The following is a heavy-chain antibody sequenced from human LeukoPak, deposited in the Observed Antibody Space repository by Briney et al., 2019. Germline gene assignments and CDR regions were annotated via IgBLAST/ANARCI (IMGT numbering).Heavy chain of an antibody. D-gene: IGHD3-16*02. CDR1: GFTFSSYA. V-gene: IGHV3-30-3*01. Sequence: PGGSLRLSCAASGFTFSSYAMHWVRQAPGKGLEWVAVISYDGSNKYYADSVKGRFTISRDNSKNTLYLQMNSLRAEDTAVYYCAREGLRLGELSFDYWGQGTLVTVSS. J-gene: IGHJ4*02. CDR3: AREGLRLGELSFDY. CDR2: ISYDGSNK.